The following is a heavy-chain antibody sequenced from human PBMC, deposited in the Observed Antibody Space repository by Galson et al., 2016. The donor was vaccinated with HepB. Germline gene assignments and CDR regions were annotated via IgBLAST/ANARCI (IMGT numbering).Heavy chain of an antibody. J-gene: IGHJ4*02. CDR2: MFSTGSS. Sequence: SETLSLTCSVSGASNIMNKYFWGWIRQPPGKGLEWIGSMFSTGSSYFNLSLKSRVSMSIDTSTNRLSLKLRSVTAADTAFYYCARPISGTSLSDFEYWGQGILVTVSS. CDR1: GASNIMNKYF. V-gene: IGHV4-39*02. CDR3: ARPISGTSLSDFEY. D-gene: IGHD1-20*01.